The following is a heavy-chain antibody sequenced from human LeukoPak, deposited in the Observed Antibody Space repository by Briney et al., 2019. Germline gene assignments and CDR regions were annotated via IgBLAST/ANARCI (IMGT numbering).Heavy chain of an antibody. CDR1: GYTFTNYG. CDR3: ARALRGGDYYVSGSPPGY. CDR2: ISAYNGHT. Sequence: GASVKVSCKTSGYTFTNYGISWVRRAPGQGLEWMGWISAYNGHTKYAQKLQDRVTMTTDTSTSTAYMELRSLRSDDTAVYYCARALRGGDYYVSGSPPGYWGQGTLVTVSS. J-gene: IGHJ4*02. D-gene: IGHD3-10*01. V-gene: IGHV1-18*01.